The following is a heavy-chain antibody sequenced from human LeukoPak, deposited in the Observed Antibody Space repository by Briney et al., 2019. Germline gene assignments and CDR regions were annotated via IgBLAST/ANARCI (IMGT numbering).Heavy chain of an antibody. V-gene: IGHV4-34*01. CDR2: INHSGST. CDR1: GGSFSGYY. J-gene: IGHJ3*02. D-gene: IGHD3-3*01. Sequence: SETLSLTCAVYGGSFSGYYWSWIPQPPGKGLEWIGEINHSGSTNYNPSLKSRVTISVDTSKNQFSLKLSSVTAADTAVYYCARGPSGPPAVAFDIWGQGTMVTVSS. CDR3: ARGPSGPPAVAFDI.